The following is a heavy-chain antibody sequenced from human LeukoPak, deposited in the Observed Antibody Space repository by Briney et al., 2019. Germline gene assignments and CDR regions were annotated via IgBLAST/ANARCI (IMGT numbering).Heavy chain of an antibody. Sequence: GGSLRLSCAASGLTFSSYAMSWVRQAPGKGLEWVSAISGSGGSTYYADSGKGRFTVSRDNSKNTLYLQRNSLRAEDTAVYYCASPAGAMVIGTPFDYWGQGTLVTVSS. J-gene: IGHJ4*02. D-gene: IGHD5-18*01. CDR3: ASPAGAMVIGTPFDY. CDR1: GLTFSSYA. CDR2: ISGSGGST. V-gene: IGHV3-23*01.